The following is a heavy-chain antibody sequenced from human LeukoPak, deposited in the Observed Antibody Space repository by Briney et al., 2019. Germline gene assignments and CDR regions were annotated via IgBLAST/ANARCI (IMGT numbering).Heavy chain of an antibody. J-gene: IGHJ5*02. CDR3: ARDSGTTGEVKFDP. V-gene: IGHV4-59*12. CDR1: GGSISSYY. Sequence: SETLSLTCTVSGGSISSYYWSWIRQPPGEGLEWIGYIYYSGSTNYNPSLKSRVTISVDTSKNQFSLKLSSVTAADTAVYYCARDSGTTGEVKFDPWGQGTLVTVSP. D-gene: IGHD3-10*01. CDR2: IYYSGST.